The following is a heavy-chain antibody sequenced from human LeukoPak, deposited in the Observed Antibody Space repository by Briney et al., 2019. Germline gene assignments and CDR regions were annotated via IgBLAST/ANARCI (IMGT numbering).Heavy chain of an antibody. CDR2: IDTKAGNP. J-gene: IGHJ4*02. V-gene: IGHV7-4-1*02. CDR3: AIHPSDSSGYFSY. Sequence: ASVKVSCKASGYTFSSCAINWVRQAPGQGLEYMGWIDTKAGNPTYAQGFTGRFVFSLDTSVSTAYLQISSLKAEDTAVYYCAIHPSDSSGYFSYWGQGALVTVSS. D-gene: IGHD3-22*01. CDR1: GYTFSSCA.